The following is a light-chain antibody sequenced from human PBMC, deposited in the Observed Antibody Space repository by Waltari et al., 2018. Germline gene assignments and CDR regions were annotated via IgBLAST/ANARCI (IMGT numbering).Light chain of an antibody. CDR3: QHYVRLPAT. J-gene: IGKJ1*01. Sequence: EIVFTQSPGTLSFSPGERATVPCRDSQSVSGASAWDQQKPGQAPRLLIYGTSNRATGIPYRFSGSGSGTDFSLTISRLEPEDVAVYCCQHYVRLPATFGQGTKVEIK. CDR2: GTS. CDR1: QSVSGAS. V-gene: IGKV3-20*01.